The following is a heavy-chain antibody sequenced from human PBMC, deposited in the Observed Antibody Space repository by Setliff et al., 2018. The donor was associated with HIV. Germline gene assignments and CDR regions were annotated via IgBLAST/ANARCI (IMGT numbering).Heavy chain of an antibody. V-gene: IGHV1-24*01. CDR1: GYTLTELT. CDR3: AIGVLQFDD. CDR2: FDPEDGDT. J-gene: IGHJ4*02. Sequence: EASVKVSCKVSGYTLTELTMHWVRQAPGKGLEWMGRFDPEDGDTLYAQRFQGRVTMTEDSSTDTAYMELSSLRSEDTAVYYCAIGVLQFDDWGQGTLVT.